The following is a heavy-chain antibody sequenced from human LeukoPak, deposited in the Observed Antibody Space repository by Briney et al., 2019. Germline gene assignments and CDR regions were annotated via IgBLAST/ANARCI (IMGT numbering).Heavy chain of an antibody. CDR1: GFTFSSYA. D-gene: IGHD2-21*01. CDR3: AKDREGIVVVIGD. V-gene: IGHV3-23*01. CDR2: ISGSGGST. Sequence: PGGSLRLSCAASGFTFSSYAMSWVRQAPGKGLEWVSAISGSGGSTYYADSVKGRFTISRDNSKNTLYLQMYSLRPEDTAVYYCAKDREGIVVVIGDWGQGTLVTVSS. J-gene: IGHJ4*02.